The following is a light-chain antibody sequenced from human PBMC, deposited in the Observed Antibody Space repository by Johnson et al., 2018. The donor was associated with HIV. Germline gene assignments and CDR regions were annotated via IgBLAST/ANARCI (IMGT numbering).Light chain of an antibody. CDR3: GTWNSILSVQNYV. J-gene: IGLJ1*01. Sequence: VLTQPPSVSAAPGQKVTISCSGSNSNIGNNYVSWYQHLPGTAPKLLIYENNKRPSGIPDRFSGSKFGTSATLGITGLQTGDEAAYYCGTWNSILSVQNYVFGTGTKVTVV. V-gene: IGLV1-51*02. CDR1: NSNIGNNY. CDR2: ENN.